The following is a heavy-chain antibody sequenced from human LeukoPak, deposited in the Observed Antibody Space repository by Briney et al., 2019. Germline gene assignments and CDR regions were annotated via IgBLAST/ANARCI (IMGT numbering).Heavy chain of an antibody. CDR3: ARGRIFGVVIITLFDY. CDR2: IYYSGST. Sequence: SETLSLTCTVSGGSISSSSYYWAWIRQPPGKGLEWIGSIYYSGSTYYNPSLKSRVTISVDTSKNQFSLKLSSVTAADTAVYYCARGRIFGVVIITLFDYWGQGTLVTVSS. V-gene: IGHV4-39*07. D-gene: IGHD3-3*01. CDR1: GGSISSSSYY. J-gene: IGHJ4*02.